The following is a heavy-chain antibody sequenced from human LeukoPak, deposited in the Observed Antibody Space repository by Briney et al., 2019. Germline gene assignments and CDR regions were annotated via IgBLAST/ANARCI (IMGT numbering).Heavy chain of an antibody. CDR2: INPNSGGT. CDR3: ARDQDGTVWFDY. J-gene: IGHJ4*02. V-gene: IGHV1-2*02. Sequence: ASAKVSCKASGYTFTGYYMHWVRQAPGQGLEWMGWINPNSGGTNYAQKFQGRVTMTRDTSISTAYMELSRLRSDDTAVYYCARDQDGTVWFDYWGQGTLVTVSS. D-gene: IGHD3/OR15-3a*01. CDR1: GYTFTGYY.